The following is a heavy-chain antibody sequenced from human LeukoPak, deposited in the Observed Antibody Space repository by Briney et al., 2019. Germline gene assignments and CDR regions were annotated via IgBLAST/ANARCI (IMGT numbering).Heavy chain of an antibody. CDR1: GCTFSDYY. V-gene: IGHV3-11*01. D-gene: IGHD1-26*01. J-gene: IGHJ4*02. CDR3: ARVGSHGYFDY. CDR2: ISSSGSTI. Sequence: GGSLRLSCAASGCTFSDYYMSWIRQAPGKGLEWVSYISSSGSTIYYADSVKGRFTISRDNAKNSLYLQMNSLRAEDTAVHYCARVGSHGYFDYWGQGTLVTVSS.